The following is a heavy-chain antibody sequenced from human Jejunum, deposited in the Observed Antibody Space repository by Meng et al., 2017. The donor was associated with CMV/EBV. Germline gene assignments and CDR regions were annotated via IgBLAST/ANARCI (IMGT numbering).Heavy chain of an antibody. CDR2: ISAYNGNT. Sequence: SGYSFTSYGVGWVRQAPGQALEWVGWISAYNGNTNYAQKFQGRVTMTTDTSTGTAYMELRSLKVDDTAVYYCARGQYYQYYYGLDVWGLGTTVTVSS. J-gene: IGHJ6*02. D-gene: IGHD3-16*01. V-gene: IGHV1-18*01. CDR3: ARGQYYQYYYGLDV. CDR1: GYSFTSYG.